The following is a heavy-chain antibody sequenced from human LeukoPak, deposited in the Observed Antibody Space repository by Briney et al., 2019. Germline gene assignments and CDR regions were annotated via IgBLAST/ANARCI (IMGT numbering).Heavy chain of an antibody. V-gene: IGHV1-69*13. CDR3: ARGTFVIRYFDWLFHSHGMDV. J-gene: IGHJ6*02. CDR2: IIPIFGTA. Sequence: GASVKVSCKASGGTFSSYAISWVRQAPGQGLEWMGGIIPIFGTASYAQKFQGRVTITADESTSTAYMELSSLRSEDTAVYYCARGTFVIRYFDWLFHSHGMDVWGQGTTVTVSS. D-gene: IGHD3-9*01. CDR1: GGTFSSYA.